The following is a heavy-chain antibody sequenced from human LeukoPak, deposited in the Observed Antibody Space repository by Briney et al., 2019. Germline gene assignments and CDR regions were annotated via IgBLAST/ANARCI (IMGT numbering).Heavy chain of an antibody. CDR3: AREESTGDPYYYYYMDV. D-gene: IGHD7-27*01. V-gene: IGHV4-39*07. Sequence: PSETLSLTCTVSGGSISGSLYYWGWIRQPPGKGLEWIGAIYYSGRTYYNPSLKSRVTLSVATSRNQFSLKVTSVTAADTAVYYCAREESTGDPYYYYYMDVWGKGTTVTVSS. CDR2: IYYSGRT. J-gene: IGHJ6*03. CDR1: GGSISGSLYY.